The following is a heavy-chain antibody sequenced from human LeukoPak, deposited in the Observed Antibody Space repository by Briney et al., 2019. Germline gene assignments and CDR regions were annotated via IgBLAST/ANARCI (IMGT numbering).Heavy chain of an antibody. Sequence: SEILSVTCTVSGDSVRSYYWSWIRQPLGQGLEWLGHINDRGSTNYNPSLQGRVTISIDTSKNQFSLKVNSVTAADTAVYYCVRDSRYGSGWFEDGLDFWGQGTTVTVSS. D-gene: IGHD6-13*01. CDR2: INDRGST. CDR1: GDSVRSYY. CDR3: VRDSRYGSGWFEDGLDF. V-gene: IGHV4-59*02. J-gene: IGHJ6*02.